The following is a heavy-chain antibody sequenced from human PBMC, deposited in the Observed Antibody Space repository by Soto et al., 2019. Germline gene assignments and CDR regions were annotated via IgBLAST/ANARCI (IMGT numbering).Heavy chain of an antibody. CDR1: GGTFSSYT. CDR2: IIPILGIA. CDR3: ARDLMGMVRGVNYYYYGMDV. V-gene: IGHV1-69*04. J-gene: IGHJ6*02. Sequence: ASVKVSCKASGGTFSSYTISWVRQAPGQGLEWMGRIIPILGIANYAQKFQGRVTITADKSTSTAYMELSSLRSEDTAVYYCARDLMGMVRGVNYYYYGMDVWGQGTTVTVSS. D-gene: IGHD3-10*01.